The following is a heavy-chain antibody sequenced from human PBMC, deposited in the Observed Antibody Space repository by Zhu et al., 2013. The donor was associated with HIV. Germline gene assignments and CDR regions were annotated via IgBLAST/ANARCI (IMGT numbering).Heavy chain of an antibody. CDR3: ARGSTAGEDPESRTTYYFDY. D-gene: IGHD7-27*01. CDR1: GGTFSSYA. CDR2: IIPIFGTA. J-gene: IGHJ4*02. V-gene: IGHV1-69*01. Sequence: VQLVQSGAEVKKPGSSVKVSCKASGGTFSSYAISWVRQAPGQGLEWMGGIIPIFGTANYAQKFQGRVTITADESTSTAYMELSSLRSEDTAVYYCARGSTAGEDPESRTTYYFDYWGQGTLVTVSS.